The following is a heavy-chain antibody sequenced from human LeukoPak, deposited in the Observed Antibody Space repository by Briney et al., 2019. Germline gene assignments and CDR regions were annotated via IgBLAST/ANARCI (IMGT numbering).Heavy chain of an antibody. Sequence: PSETLSLTCTVSGGSISSSSYYWGWIRQPPGKGLEWIGSIYYSGSTYYNPSLKSQVTISVDTSKNQFSLKLSSVTAADTAVYYCASRCSGGSCSGTSAFDIWGQGTMVPVSS. D-gene: IGHD2-15*01. V-gene: IGHV4-39*01. CDR2: IYYSGST. CDR3: ASRCSGGSCSGTSAFDI. CDR1: GGSISSSSYY. J-gene: IGHJ3*02.